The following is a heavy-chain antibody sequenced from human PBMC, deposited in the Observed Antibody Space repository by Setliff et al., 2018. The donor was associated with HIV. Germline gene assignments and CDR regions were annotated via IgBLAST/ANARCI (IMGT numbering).Heavy chain of an antibody. CDR1: RFTFSDYY. J-gene: IGHJ4*02. D-gene: IGHD3-22*01. Sequence: GGSLRLSCAASRFTFSDYYMSWIRQAPGKGLEWVSYISSRGTTIYYAGSVKGRFTISRDNAKNSLYLQMNSLRAEDTAVYYCAKVYGRGYFDTSGYFDYWGQGTPVTVSS. CDR2: ISSRGTTI. CDR3: AKVYGRGYFDTSGYFDY. V-gene: IGHV3-11*01.